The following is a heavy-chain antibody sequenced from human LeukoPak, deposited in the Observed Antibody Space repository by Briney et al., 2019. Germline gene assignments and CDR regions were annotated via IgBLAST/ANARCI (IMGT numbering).Heavy chain of an antibody. Sequence: PSETLSLTCTVSGDPISNSYWSWIRQPPEKGLEWIGYIYYSGSTNYNPSLKSRVTISVDTSKNQFSLRLSSVTAADTAVYYCARHGDYYGSGSRYYYYGMDVWGQGTTVTVSS. CDR1: GDPISNSY. D-gene: IGHD3-10*01. J-gene: IGHJ6*02. V-gene: IGHV4-59*08. CDR2: IYYSGST. CDR3: ARHGDYYGSGSRYYYYGMDV.